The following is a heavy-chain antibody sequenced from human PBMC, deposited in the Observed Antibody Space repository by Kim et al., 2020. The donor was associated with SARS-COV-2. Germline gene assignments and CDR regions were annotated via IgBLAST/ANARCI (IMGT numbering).Heavy chain of an antibody. V-gene: IGHV1-46*01. J-gene: IGHJ5*02. CDR3: AKEYDILTGYGFDP. D-gene: IGHD3-9*01. Sequence: QKFQGRVTMTRDTSTSTVYMGLSSLRSEDTAVYYCAKEYDILTGYGFDPWGQGTLVTVSS.